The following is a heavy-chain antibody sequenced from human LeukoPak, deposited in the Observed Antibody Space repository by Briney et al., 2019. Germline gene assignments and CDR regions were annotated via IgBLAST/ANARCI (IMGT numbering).Heavy chain of an antibody. D-gene: IGHD2-15*01. Sequence: ASVKVSCKASGYTFTSYGISWVRQAPGQGLEWMGWISAYNGNTNYAQKLQGRVTMTTDTSTSTAYIELRSLRSDDTPLYYCASSVRIAKEYFFDYWGQGTLVTVS. CDR3: ASSVRIAKEYFFDY. V-gene: IGHV1-18*01. CDR1: GYTFTSYG. CDR2: ISAYNGNT. J-gene: IGHJ4*02.